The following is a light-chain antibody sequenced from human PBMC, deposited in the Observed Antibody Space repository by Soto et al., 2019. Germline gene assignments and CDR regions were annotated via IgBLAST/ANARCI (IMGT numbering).Light chain of an antibody. CDR1: QTISTW. V-gene: IGKV1-5*01. Sequence: DIQVTQSPPTLSASVGDRVTITCRASQTISTWMAWYQQKPGKAPKLLIYAASTLQSGVPSRFSGSGSGTDFTLTISCLQSEDFATYYCQQYYSYPPTFGQGTKVDIK. CDR2: AAS. CDR3: QQYYSYPPT. J-gene: IGKJ1*01.